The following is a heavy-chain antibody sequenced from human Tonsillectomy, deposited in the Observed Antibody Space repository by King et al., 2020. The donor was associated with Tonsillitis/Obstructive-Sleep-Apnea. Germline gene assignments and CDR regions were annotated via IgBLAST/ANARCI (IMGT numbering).Heavy chain of an antibody. D-gene: IGHD6-19*01. CDR1: GGSISSSSYY. CDR2: IYYSGST. J-gene: IGHJ4*02. Sequence: QLQESGPGLVKPSETLSLTCTVSGGSISSSSYYWGWIRQPPGKGLEWIGSIYYSGSTYYNPSLKSRVTISVDTSKNQFSLKLSSVTAADTAVYYCARLPAVAGTPEYWGQGTLVTVSS. V-gene: IGHV4-39*01. CDR3: ARLPAVAGTPEY.